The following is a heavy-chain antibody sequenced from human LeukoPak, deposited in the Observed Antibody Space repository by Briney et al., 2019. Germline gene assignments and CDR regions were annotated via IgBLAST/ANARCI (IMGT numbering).Heavy chain of an antibody. D-gene: IGHD4-23*01. CDR3: ARDDYGGPLRGAFDI. CDR1: GYTFTSYY. Sequence: ASVKVSCKASGYTFTSYYMHWVRQAPGQGLEWMGIINPSGGSTSYAQKFQGRVTMTRDTSTSTVYMELSSLRSEDTAVYYCARDDYGGPLRGAFDIWGQGTMVTVSS. CDR2: INPSGGST. V-gene: IGHV1-46*01. J-gene: IGHJ3*02.